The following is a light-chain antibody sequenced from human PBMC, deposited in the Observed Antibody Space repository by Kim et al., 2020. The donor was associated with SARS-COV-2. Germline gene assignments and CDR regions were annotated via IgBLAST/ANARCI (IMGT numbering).Light chain of an antibody. Sequence: GRSITISCTGTSSDVGGYNYVSWYQQHPVKAPKLMIYDVSNRPSGVSNRFSGSKSGNTASLTISGLQAEDEADYYCSSYTSSTTVVFGGGTQLTVL. CDR3: SSYTSSTTVV. V-gene: IGLV2-14*03. CDR1: SSDVGGYNY. CDR2: DVS. J-gene: IGLJ2*01.